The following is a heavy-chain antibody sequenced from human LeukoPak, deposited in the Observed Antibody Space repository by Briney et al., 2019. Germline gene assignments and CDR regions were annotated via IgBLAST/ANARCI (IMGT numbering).Heavy chain of an antibody. D-gene: IGHD3-22*01. CDR3: ARVRGSAFYYDSSGRRFDY. Sequence: SETLSLTCAVSGGPFSGYYWSWIRQPPGKGLEWIGEINHSGSTNYNPSLKSRVTISVDTSKNQFSLKLSSVTAADTAVYYCARVRGSAFYYDSSGRRFDYWGQGTMVTVSS. J-gene: IGHJ4*01. V-gene: IGHV4-34*01. CDR1: GGPFSGYY. CDR2: INHSGST.